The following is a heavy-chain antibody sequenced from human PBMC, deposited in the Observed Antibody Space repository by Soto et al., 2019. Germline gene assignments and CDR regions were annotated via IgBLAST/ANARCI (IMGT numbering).Heavy chain of an antibody. V-gene: IGHV3-43*01. CDR1: GFTFEEYS. J-gene: IGHJ4*02. CDR2: INRDGDNT. CDR3: XXXLXQSSWNDGLDS. D-gene: IGHD1-1*01. Sequence: ESGGAVVQPGGSLRLSCAASGFTFEEYSMHWVRQTPGRGLEWVSLINRDGDNTYYADSVKGRFTISRDNSKNSLYLHMHSXXXEXTXXXXXXXXLXQSSWNDGLDSWGQGTLVTVSS.